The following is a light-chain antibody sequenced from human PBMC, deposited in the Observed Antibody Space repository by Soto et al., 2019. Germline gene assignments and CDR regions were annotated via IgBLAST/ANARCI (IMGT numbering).Light chain of an antibody. CDR2: AAS. V-gene: IGKV1-39*01. Sequence: DIQMTQSPSSLSAPIGDRVTITCRASQSISSYLNWYQQKPGKAPKLLIYAASSLQSGVPSRFSGSGSGTDFTLTFSSLQPEDFATYYCQQSYSTPLTFGGGTKVEIK. CDR1: QSISSY. J-gene: IGKJ4*01. CDR3: QQSYSTPLT.